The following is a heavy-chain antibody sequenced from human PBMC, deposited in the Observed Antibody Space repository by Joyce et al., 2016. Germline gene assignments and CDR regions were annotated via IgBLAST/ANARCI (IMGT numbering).Heavy chain of an antibody. D-gene: IGHD2-2*01. CDR3: ARGRSTSCYDY. CDR1: GFVVINNY. CDR2: IYSGGTT. V-gene: IGHV3-53*02. J-gene: IGHJ4*02. Sequence: EVQLVETGGGLIQPGGSLRLSCAASGFVVINNYMTWVRQAPGKGLEWISVIYSGGTTYYADSVKGRFTISRDESKNTVYLQMNNLRAEDTAVYYCARGRSTSCYDYWGQGTLIIVSS.